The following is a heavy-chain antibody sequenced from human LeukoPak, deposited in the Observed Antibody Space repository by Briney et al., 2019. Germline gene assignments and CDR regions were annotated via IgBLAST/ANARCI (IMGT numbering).Heavy chain of an antibody. CDR2: INPSGGST. Sequence: GASVKVPCKASGYTFTSYYMHWVRQAPGQGLEWMGIINPSGGSTSYAQKFQGRVTMTRDTSTSTVYMELSSLRSEDTAVYYCATLIAVAGPFDYWGQGTLVTVSS. J-gene: IGHJ4*02. D-gene: IGHD6-19*01. V-gene: IGHV1-46*03. CDR1: GYTFTSYY. CDR3: ATLIAVAGPFDY.